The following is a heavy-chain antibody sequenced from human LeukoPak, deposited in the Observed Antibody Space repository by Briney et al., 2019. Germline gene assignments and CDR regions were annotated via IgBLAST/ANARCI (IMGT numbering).Heavy chain of an antibody. CDR2: LNPNSGGT. J-gene: IGHJ6*03. Sequence: EASVKVSCKASGYTFTGYYMHWVRQAPGQGLEWMGWLNPNSGGTNYAQKFQGRVTMTRDTSISTAYMELSRLRSDDTAVYYCARDGYYYDSSGYGVVVPYYYYYMDVWGKGTTVTVSS. D-gene: IGHD3-22*01. CDR3: ARDGYYYDSSGYGVVVPYYYYYMDV. CDR1: GYTFTGYY. V-gene: IGHV1-2*02.